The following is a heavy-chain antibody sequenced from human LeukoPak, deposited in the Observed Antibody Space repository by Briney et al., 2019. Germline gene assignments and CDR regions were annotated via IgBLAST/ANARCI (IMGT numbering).Heavy chain of an antibody. V-gene: IGHV3-23*01. D-gene: IGHD2-15*01. CDR1: GFTFNSYA. Sequence: QPGGSLRLSCAGSGFTFNSYAMSWVRQAPGKGLEWVCGIRGSGSETFYADSVKGRFTISRDNSINTLYLQMNSLRAEDTAVYYCARDKDMDPPYYYGMDVWGQGTTVTVSS. J-gene: IGHJ6*02. CDR3: ARDKDMDPPYYYGMDV. CDR2: IRGSGSET.